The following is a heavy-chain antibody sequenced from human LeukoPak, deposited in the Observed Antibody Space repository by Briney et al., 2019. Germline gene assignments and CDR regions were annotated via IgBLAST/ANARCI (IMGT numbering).Heavy chain of an antibody. V-gene: IGHV3-23*01. Sequence: GGSLRLSCAASGFTFSSYGMSWVRQAPGKGLEWVSAISGSGGSTYYADSVKGRFTISRDNYKKTLYLQMNSLRVEDTAVYYCAKDFDSGGYYYEIYFDYWGQGALVTVSS. D-gene: IGHD3-22*01. CDR3: AKDFDSGGYYYEIYFDY. CDR1: GFTFSSYG. J-gene: IGHJ4*02. CDR2: ISGSGGST.